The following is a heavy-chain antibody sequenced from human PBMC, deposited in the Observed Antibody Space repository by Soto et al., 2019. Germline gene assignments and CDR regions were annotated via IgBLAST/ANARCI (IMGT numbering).Heavy chain of an antibody. CDR1: GGSISSSSYY. CDR3: ATQIPDYGDYVVSY. Sequence: SETLSLTCTVSGGSISSSSYYWGWIRQPPGKGLEWIGSIYYSGSTYYNPSLKSRVTISVDTSKNQFSLKLSSVTAADTAVYYCATQIPDYGDYVVSYWGQGTLVTVSS. D-gene: IGHD4-17*01. V-gene: IGHV4-39*01. J-gene: IGHJ4*02. CDR2: IYYSGST.